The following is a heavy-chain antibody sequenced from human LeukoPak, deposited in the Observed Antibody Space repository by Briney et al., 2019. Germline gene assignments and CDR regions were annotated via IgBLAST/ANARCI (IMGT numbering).Heavy chain of an antibody. CDR2: IYYSGST. Sequence: SETLSLTCTVSGGSISSYYWSWIRQPPGKGLEWIGYIYYSGSTNYNPSLKSRVTISIDTSNNQFSLKLTSVTAADAAVYYCARDSEDYYGSGKFAPWGQGTLVTVSS. J-gene: IGHJ5*02. V-gene: IGHV4-59*01. CDR1: GGSISSYY. D-gene: IGHD3-10*01. CDR3: ARDSEDYYGSGKFAP.